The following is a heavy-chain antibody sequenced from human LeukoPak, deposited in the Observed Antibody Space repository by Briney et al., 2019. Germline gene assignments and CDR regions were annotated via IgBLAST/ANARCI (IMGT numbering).Heavy chain of an antibody. D-gene: IGHD2-2*01. Sequence: GGSLRLSCAASGFPFSSYAMHWVRQAPDKGLEWVALISYDGNNKYYADSAKGRFTISRDNSKDTLFLQMNSLRAEDTAVYYCARARYCSSISCREAFDIWGQGTMVTVSS. V-gene: IGHV3-30-3*01. J-gene: IGHJ3*02. CDR2: ISYDGNNK. CDR1: GFPFSSYA. CDR3: ARARYCSSISCREAFDI.